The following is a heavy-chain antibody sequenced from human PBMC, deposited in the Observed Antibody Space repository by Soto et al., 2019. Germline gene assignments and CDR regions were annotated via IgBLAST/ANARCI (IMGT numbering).Heavy chain of an antibody. J-gene: IGHJ4*02. V-gene: IGHV3-23*01. CDR1: GFTFGTSA. CDR3: AKGSSSSRPYYFDY. CDR2: ISGSGGST. D-gene: IGHD2-2*01. Sequence: EVQLLESGGGLVQPGGSLRLSCVASGFTFGTSAMSWVRQAPGKGLEWVSAISGSGGSTYYADSVKGRFTISRDNSKSTLYLQMNSLRADDTDVYYCAKGSSSSRPYYFDYWGQGSLVTVSS.